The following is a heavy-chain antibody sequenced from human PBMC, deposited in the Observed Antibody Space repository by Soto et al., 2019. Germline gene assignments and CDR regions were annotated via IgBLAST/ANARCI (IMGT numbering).Heavy chain of an antibody. Sequence: EVQLVESGGGLVQPGRSLRLSCAASGFTFDDYAMHWVRQAPGKGLEWVSGISWNSGSIGYADSVKGRFTISRDNAKNSLYLQMNSLRTEDTALYYCAKGGYGLSGKFDYWGQGTLVTVSS. D-gene: IGHD3-10*01. V-gene: IGHV3-9*01. CDR2: ISWNSGSI. CDR1: GFTFDDYA. CDR3: AKGGYGLSGKFDY. J-gene: IGHJ4*02.